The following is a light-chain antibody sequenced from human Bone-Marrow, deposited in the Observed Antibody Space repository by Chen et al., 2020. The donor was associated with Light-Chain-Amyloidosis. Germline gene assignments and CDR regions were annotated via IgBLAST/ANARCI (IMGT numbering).Light chain of an antibody. Sequence: SFVRTQPSSVSVAPGQTATIACGGNNIGTTCVHWYQQKTGKAPLLVVYDDSDRPSGIPERLSGSNSGNTATLTISRVEAGDEADYYCQVWDRSSDRPVFGGGTKLTVL. CDR1: NIGTTC. CDR2: DDS. J-gene: IGLJ3*02. CDR3: QVWDRSSDRPV. V-gene: IGLV3-21*02.